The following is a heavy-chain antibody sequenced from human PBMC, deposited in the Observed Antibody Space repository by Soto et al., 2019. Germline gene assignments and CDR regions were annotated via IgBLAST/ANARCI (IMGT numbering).Heavy chain of an antibody. CDR2: INSIGDNT. CDR1: GFTFSRYS. D-gene: IGHD3-3*01. CDR3: VIFYHFWSGSTGVLGPAP. J-gene: IGHJ5*02. V-gene: IGHV3-64D*08. Sequence: GGSLRLSCSGSGFTFSRYSLMWFRQAPGKGLEYVSTINSIGDNTWYAGSVKGRFTTSRDNSMNTVYLQMSSLRSEDTSVYYCVIFYHFWSGSTGVLGPAPWGQGTLVTVSS.